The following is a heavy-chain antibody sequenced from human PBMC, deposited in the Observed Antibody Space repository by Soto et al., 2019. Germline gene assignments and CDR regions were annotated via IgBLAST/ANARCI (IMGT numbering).Heavy chain of an antibody. CDR2: ISYDGSNK. J-gene: IGHJ4*02. D-gene: IGHD5-12*01. Sequence: QVQLVESGGGVVQPGRSLRLSCAASGFTFSSYGMHWVRQAPGKGLEWVAVISYDGSNKYYADSVKGRFTISRDNSKNPLYLQMNSLRAEDTAVYYCAKDLLGGYDSYKFDSWGQGTLVTVSS. V-gene: IGHV3-30*18. CDR1: GFTFSSYG. CDR3: AKDLLGGYDSYKFDS.